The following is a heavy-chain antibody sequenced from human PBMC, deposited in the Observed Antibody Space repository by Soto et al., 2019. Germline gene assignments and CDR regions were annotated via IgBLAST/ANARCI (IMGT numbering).Heavy chain of an antibody. Sequence: SETLSLTCTVSGGSIRSRAYYWGWVRQPPGKGLEWIGSMYYSGITYYNLSLKSRVTISIDTSETQFSLRLTSVTAADTAHYYCATTSGLAPGGSFDYWGQGTLVTSPQ. D-gene: IGHD6-13*01. CDR1: GGSIRSRAYY. J-gene: IGHJ4*02. CDR2: MYYSGIT. V-gene: IGHV4-39*01. CDR3: ATTSGLAPGGSFDY.